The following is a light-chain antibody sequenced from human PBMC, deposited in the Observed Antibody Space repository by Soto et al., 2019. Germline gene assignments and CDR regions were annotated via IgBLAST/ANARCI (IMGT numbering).Light chain of an antibody. J-gene: IGKJ1*01. CDR3: QQSFSTPWT. CDR1: QSIASY. V-gene: IGKV1-39*01. CDR2: AAY. Sequence: DIQMTQSPSSLSASVRDRVTITCRASQSIASYLNWYQQKPGNAPKLLIYAAYSLESGVQSRFSGSGSGTDFTLTISSLQPEDFATYYCQQSFSTPWTFGQGTKVDIK.